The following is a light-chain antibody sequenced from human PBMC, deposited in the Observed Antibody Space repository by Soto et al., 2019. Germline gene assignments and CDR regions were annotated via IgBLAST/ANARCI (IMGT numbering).Light chain of an antibody. Sequence: QSALTQPASVSRSPGQSITISCTGTSSDVGLYNYVSWYQHHPGKAPKLIIHEVIYRPSGVSNRFSGSKSGNTASLTISGLQGEDEADYYCSSYTNSNTHVFGTRTKLTVL. CDR1: SSDVGLYNY. CDR3: SSYTNSNTHV. J-gene: IGLJ1*01. V-gene: IGLV2-14*01. CDR2: EVI.